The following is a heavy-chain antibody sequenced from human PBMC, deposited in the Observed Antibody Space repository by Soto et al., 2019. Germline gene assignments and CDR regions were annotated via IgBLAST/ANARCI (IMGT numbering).Heavy chain of an antibody. Sequence: QVQLQQWGAGLLKPSETLSLTCAVYGGSFSGYYWSWIRQPPGKGLEWIGEINHSGSTNYNPSLKSRVTISVDTSKNQFSLKLSSVTAADTAVYYCARRLTTRNFDYWGQGTLVTVSS. V-gene: IGHV4-34*01. CDR3: ARRLTTRNFDY. CDR1: GGSFSGYY. D-gene: IGHD4-17*01. J-gene: IGHJ4*02. CDR2: INHSGST.